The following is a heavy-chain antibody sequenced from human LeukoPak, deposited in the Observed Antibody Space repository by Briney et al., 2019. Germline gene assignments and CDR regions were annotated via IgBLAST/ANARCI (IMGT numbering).Heavy chain of an antibody. CDR2: ISGSGGSA. CDR3: AEGGWNFFFDY. V-gene: IGHV3-23*01. CDR1: GFTFSSYA. Sequence: GGSLRLSCAASGFTFSSYAMGWVRQAPGKGLEWVSAISGSGGSAFYADSVKGRFTISRDNSKNTLYLQMNSLRAEDTAVYYCAEGGWNFFFDYWGQGTLVTVSS. D-gene: IGHD1-7*01. J-gene: IGHJ4*02.